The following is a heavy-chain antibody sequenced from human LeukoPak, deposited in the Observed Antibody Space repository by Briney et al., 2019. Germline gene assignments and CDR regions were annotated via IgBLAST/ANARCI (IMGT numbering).Heavy chain of an antibody. CDR3: ASPYLGSVAGFQH. J-gene: IGHJ1*01. D-gene: IGHD6-19*01. CDR2: IIPIFGTA. V-gene: IGHV1-69*05. Sequence: EASVKVSCKASGGTFSSYAISWVRQAPGQGLEWMGGIIPIFGTANYAQKFQGRVTITTDESTSTAYMELSSLRSEDTAVYYCASPYLGSVAGFQHWGQGTLVTVSS. CDR1: GGTFSSYA.